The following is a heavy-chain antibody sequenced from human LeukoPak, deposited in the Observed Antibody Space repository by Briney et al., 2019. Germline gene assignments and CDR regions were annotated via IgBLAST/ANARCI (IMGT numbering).Heavy chain of an antibody. D-gene: IGHD3-10*01. Sequence: GGSLRLSCAASGFTFSSYNMNWVRQAPGKGLEWVSSISSSSSYIYYADSVKGRFTISRDNAKNSLYLQMNSLRAEDTAVYYCARADSYGSGSYYYYGMDVWGQGTTVTVSS. CDR2: ISSSSSYI. CDR3: ARADSYGSGSYYYYGMDV. J-gene: IGHJ6*02. V-gene: IGHV3-21*01. CDR1: GFTFSSYN.